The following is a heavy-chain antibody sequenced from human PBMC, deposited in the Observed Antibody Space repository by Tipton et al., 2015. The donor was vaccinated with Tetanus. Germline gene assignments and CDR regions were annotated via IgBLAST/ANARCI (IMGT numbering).Heavy chain of an antibody. CDR2: ILYGGGT. Sequence: ILSLTCSIFGGSVSSGSYYWAWIRQPPGKGLDYIGYILYGGGTHYNPSLKSRVTVSADPSQNQFSLKLTSVTAADTAVYYCARGLPRQPYYFDYWGQGKLVTVSS. CDR3: ARGLPRQPYYFDY. V-gene: IGHV4-61*01. D-gene: IGHD3-16*01. CDR1: GGSVSSGSYY. J-gene: IGHJ4*02.